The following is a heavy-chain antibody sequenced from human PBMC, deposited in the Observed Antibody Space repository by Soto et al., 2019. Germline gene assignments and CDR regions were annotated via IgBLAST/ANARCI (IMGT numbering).Heavy chain of an antibody. V-gene: IGHV4-30-2*01. CDR2: IYQSGST. CDR1: GGSLSSSAYS. D-gene: IGHD3-22*01. Sequence: SLTCAVSGGSLSSSAYSWSWIRQPPGKGLEWIGFIYQSGSTYYNPSLKSRVTMSLDRPKNQFSLKLSSVTAADTAVYYCARELLFYDSDGFSWDDAFDIWGQGT. J-gene: IGHJ3*02. CDR3: ARELLFYDSDGFSWDDAFDI.